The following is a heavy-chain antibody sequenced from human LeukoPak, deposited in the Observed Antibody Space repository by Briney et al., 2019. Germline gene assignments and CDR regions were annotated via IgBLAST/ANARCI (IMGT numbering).Heavy chain of an antibody. Sequence: ASVKVSCKASGYTFTGCYMHWVRQAPGQGLEWMGWINPNSGGTNYAQKFQGRVTMTRDTSISTAHMELSRLRSDDTAVYYCARLSDSSGYYYLDYWGQGTLVTVSS. V-gene: IGHV1-2*02. J-gene: IGHJ4*02. CDR2: INPNSGGT. CDR3: ARLSDSSGYYYLDY. D-gene: IGHD3-22*01. CDR1: GYTFTGCY.